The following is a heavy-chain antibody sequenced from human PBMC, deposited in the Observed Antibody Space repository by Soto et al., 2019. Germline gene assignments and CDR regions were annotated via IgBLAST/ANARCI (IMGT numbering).Heavy chain of an antibody. CDR1: GYTFTRYG. Sequence: QVQLVQSGAEVKKPGASVKVSCKASGYTFTRYGISWVRQARGRGLEWRGWISAYNGNTNYAQKLQGRVTMTTDTSTSTAYMELRSLRSDDTDVHYCAGVPSTLTPGLVDDWVQGTLVTVSS. CDR2: ISAYNGNT. D-gene: IGHD1-1*01. V-gene: IGHV1-18*01. J-gene: IGHJ4*02. CDR3: AGVPSTLTPGLVDD.